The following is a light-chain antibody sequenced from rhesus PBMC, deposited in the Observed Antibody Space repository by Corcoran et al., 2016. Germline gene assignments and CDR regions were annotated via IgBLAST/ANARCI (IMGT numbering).Light chain of an antibody. CDR3: QHGYGTPFT. J-gene: IGKJ3*01. Sequence: DIQMTQSPSSLSASVGDRVTITCRASENVNNYLNWYQQKPGKAPKRLIYKGATLQSGVPSRLSGSGSGTDYTFTISSLQPEDVATYYCQHGYGTPFTFGPGTKLDIK. CDR1: ENVNNY. V-gene: IGKV1-74*01. CDR2: KGA.